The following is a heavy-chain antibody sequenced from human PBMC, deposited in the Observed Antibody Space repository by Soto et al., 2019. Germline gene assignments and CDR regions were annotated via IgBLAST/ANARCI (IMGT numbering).Heavy chain of an antibody. CDR2: ISGSGGST. J-gene: IGHJ1*01. CDR1: GFTFSNYG. V-gene: IGHV3-23*01. CDR3: AKDSPVGVPLLRDLHD. Sequence: LRLSCAASGFTFSNYGMSWVRQAPGKGLEWVSVISGSGGSTYYADSVKGRFTLSRDNSKNTVYLQMNSLRAEDTAVYYCAKDSPVGVPLLRDLHDWGQGTLVTVSS. D-gene: IGHD2-15*01.